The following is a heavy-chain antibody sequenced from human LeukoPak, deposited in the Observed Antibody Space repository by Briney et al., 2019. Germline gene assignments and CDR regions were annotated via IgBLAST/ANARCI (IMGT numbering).Heavy chain of an antibody. V-gene: IGHV3-23*01. J-gene: IGHJ4*02. D-gene: IGHD3-16*02. CDR2: ISTSGDST. Sequence: PGGSLRLSCAVSGFTFRTHSMTWVRQAPGKGLEWVSAISTSGDSTYYADSVKGRFTISRDNSKKNLFLQMNSLRAEDTAVYFCAKPTYDYVWGSYHDWGQGTLVTVSS. CDR3: AKPTYDYVWGSYHD. CDR1: GFTFRTHS.